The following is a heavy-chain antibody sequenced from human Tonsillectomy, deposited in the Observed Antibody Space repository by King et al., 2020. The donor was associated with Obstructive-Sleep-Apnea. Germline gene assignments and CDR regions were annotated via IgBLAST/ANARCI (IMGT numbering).Heavy chain of an antibody. D-gene: IGHD3-10*01. J-gene: IGHJ4*02. CDR3: VKSTEYSSGSYDY. Sequence: VQLVESGGRLVQPGRSLRLSCAASGFTFDDYAMHWVRQAPGKGLEWVSGINWNSGSKDYADFVKGRFIISRDNAKSSLFLQMKSLTVEDTALYYCVKSTEYSSGSYDYWGQGTLVTVSS. CDR2: INWNSGSK. CDR1: GFTFDDYA. V-gene: IGHV3-9*01.